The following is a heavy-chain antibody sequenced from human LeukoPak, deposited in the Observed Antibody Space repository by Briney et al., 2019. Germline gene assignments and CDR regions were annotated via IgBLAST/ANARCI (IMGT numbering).Heavy chain of an antibody. J-gene: IGHJ4*02. V-gene: IGHV3-23*01. CDR2: ISGGGGST. D-gene: IGHD3-22*01. Sequence: GGSLRLSCAASGFIFSGYAMSWVRQAPGNGLEWFSGISGGGGSTYYADSVKGRFAISRDNSKNRLFLQMNSLRAEDTAVYYCAKAGSGYSYFDHWDQGTLVTVSS. CDR1: GFIFSGYA. CDR3: AKAGSGYSYFDH.